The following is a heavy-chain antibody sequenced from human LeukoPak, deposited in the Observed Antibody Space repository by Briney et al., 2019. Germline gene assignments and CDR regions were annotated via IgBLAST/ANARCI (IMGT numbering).Heavy chain of an antibody. V-gene: IGHV3-30*02. CDR3: AVIRDYDSSGNHY. J-gene: IGHJ4*02. CDR1: GFTFSSYG. CDR2: RRYDGSKR. D-gene: IGHD3-22*01. Sequence: PGGSLRLSCAASGFTFSSYGMHWVRQAPGKGLEWVAFRRYDGSKRYYADSVKGRFTISSDNSKNTLYLQMNSLRAEDTAVYYCAVIRDYDSSGNHYWGQGTLVTVSS.